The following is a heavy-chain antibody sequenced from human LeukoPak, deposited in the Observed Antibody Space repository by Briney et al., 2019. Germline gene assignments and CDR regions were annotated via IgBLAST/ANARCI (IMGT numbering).Heavy chain of an antibody. Sequence: SETLSLTCSVSGGSISDYYWNWLRQPPGKGLEWIGYIYYSGSTTYNPSLKSRVTMSVDTAKNQFSLKVRSVTAADTAVYYCARGDFCSKSNCYLRPMDVWGKGTTATVPS. V-gene: IGHV4-59*01. CDR1: GGSISDYY. D-gene: IGHD3-3*01. J-gene: IGHJ6*03. CDR3: ARGDFCSKSNCYLRPMDV. CDR2: IYYSGST.